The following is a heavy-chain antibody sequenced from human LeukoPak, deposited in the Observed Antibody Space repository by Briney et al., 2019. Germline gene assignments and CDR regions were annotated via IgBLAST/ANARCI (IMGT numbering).Heavy chain of an antibody. CDR3: VKGGHKLDIQTTHYYYGLDV. D-gene: IGHD5-12*01. V-gene: IGHV3-74*03. CDR2: VESDASRT. Sequence: PGGSLRLSCVASGFTLSDHWMYWVRQGPSRGLAHVSRVESDASRTTYADSVKGQFTISRDDAKNTMYLQMNSLRVEDTAVYYCVKGGHKLDIQTTHYYYGLDVWGQGTTVAVS. CDR1: GFTLSDHW. J-gene: IGHJ6*02.